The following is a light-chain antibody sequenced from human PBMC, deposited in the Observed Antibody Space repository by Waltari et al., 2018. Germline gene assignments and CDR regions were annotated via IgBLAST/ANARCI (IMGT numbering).Light chain of an antibody. V-gene: IGLV2-11*01. CDR1: SSAVCGYNY. CDR3: CSYAGSYTYV. J-gene: IGLJ1*01. CDR2: DVS. Sequence: QSALTQPRSVSESPGQSVTISCTGTSSAVCGYNYVSWYQQYPGKAPKHMIYDVSKRPSGVPDRFSGSKSGNTASLTISGLQAEDEADYYCCSYAGSYTYVFGTGTKVTVL.